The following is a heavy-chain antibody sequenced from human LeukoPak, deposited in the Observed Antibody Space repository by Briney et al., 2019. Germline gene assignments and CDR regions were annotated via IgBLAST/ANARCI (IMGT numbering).Heavy chain of an antibody. D-gene: IGHD3-22*01. J-gene: IGHJ3*02. CDR2: IVVGSGNT. V-gene: IGHV1-58*02. CDR3: AAGYYDSSGYWHDAFDI. CDR1: GFTFTSSA. Sequence: SVKVSCKASGFTFTSSAMQWVRQARGQRLEWIGWIVVGSGNTNYAQKFQERVTITRDMSTSTAYMELSSLRSEDTAVYYCAAGYYDSSGYWHDAFDIWGQGTMVTVSS.